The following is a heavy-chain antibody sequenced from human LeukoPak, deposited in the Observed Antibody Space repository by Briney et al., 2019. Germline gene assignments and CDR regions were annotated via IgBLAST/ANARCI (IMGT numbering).Heavy chain of an antibody. CDR3: ARPVLNSGSYYLDY. D-gene: IGHD1-26*01. V-gene: IGHV5-51*01. Sequence: GESLKISCRVSGYSFSSYWIGWVRQMPGKGLEWMGIIYPGDSDTRYSPSFQGQVTISADKSISTAYLQWSSLKASDTAMYYCARPVLNSGSYYLDYWGQGTLVTVSS. CDR2: IYPGDSDT. CDR1: GYSFSSYW. J-gene: IGHJ4*02.